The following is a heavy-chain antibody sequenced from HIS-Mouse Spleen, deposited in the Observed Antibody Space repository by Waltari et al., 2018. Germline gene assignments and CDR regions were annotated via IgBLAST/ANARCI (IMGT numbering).Heavy chain of an antibody. CDR2: IRAYNGNT. Sequence: QVQLVQSGAEVKKPGASVKVSCKASGYTFTSYVISWVRQAPAQGLEWMGWIRAYNGNTNYELKVQGRGPMTTDTSASKAYMEMRGLRSDDTAVYYCAGVVSVWGSYRPNDAFDIWGQGTMVTVSS. CDR3: AGVVSVWGSYRPNDAFDI. V-gene: IGHV1-18*01. D-gene: IGHD3-16*02. J-gene: IGHJ3*02. CDR1: GYTFTSYV.